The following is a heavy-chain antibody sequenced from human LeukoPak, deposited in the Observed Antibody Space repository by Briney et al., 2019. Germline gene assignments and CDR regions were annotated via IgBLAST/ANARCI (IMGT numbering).Heavy chain of an antibody. CDR2: VYMTDSA. CDR1: GGSMSGFF. J-gene: IGHJ3*01. CDR3: ARDMRLITSAFDV. D-gene: IGHD2-2*01. Sequence: SETLSLTCTVSGGSMSGFFWSWIRRPAGKGLEWIGRVYMTDSATYSPSLKSRVSMSIDTSKNQFSLRLSSVTAADTAVYYCARDMRLITSAFDVWGQGTTVTVSS. V-gene: IGHV4-4*07.